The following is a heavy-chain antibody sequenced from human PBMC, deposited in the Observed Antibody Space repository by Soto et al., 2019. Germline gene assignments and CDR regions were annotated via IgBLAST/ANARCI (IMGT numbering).Heavy chain of an antibody. J-gene: IGHJ3*02. CDR3: ARGPHFLGYCSGGSCYRGAFDI. V-gene: IGHV1-69*13. Sequence: SVKVSCKASGYTFTSSGISWVRQAPGQGLEWMGGIIPIFGTANYAQKFQGRVTITADESTSTAYMELSSLRSEDTAVYYCARGPHFLGYCSGGSCYRGAFDIWGQGTMVTVSS. CDR1: GYTFTSSG. CDR2: IIPIFGTA. D-gene: IGHD2-15*01.